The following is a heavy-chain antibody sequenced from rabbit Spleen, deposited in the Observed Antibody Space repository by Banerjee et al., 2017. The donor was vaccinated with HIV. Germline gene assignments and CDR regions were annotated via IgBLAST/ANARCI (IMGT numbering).Heavy chain of an antibody. CDR2: IYTGSGRT. J-gene: IGHJ4*01. CDR3: ARHLVGGIGWVFDL. V-gene: IGHV1S45*01. Sequence: QEQLVESGGGLVKPEGSLKLSCTASGFSFDYKNVICWVRQAPGKGLEWIGCIYTGSGRTYYATWAKGRFTISETSSTTVTLQMTSLTAADTATYFCARHLVGGIGWVFDLWGPGTLVTVS. CDR1: GFSFDYKNV. D-gene: IGHD1-1*01.